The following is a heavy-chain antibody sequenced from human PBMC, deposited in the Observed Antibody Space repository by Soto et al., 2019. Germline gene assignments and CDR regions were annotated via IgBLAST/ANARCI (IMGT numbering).Heavy chain of an antibody. CDR3: AHSVAPRVLRY. J-gene: IGHJ4*02. CDR1: GFSLDTSGVG. CDR2: IYWDDDK. Sequence: SGPTLVNPTQTLTLTCTLSGFSLDTSGVGVGWIRQPPGKTLEWLSLIYWDDDKRYNPSLSSRLTITKDTSKNQVVLTMTNMDPVDTATYYCAHSVAPRVLRYWGQGTLVTVSS. D-gene: IGHD3-3*01. V-gene: IGHV2-5*02.